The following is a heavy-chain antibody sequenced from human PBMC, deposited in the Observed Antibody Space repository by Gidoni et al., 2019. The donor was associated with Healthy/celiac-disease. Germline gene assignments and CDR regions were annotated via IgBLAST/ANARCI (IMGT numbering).Heavy chain of an antibody. CDR1: GGSISSSSYY. CDR3: ARQSLLRFFRGNWFDP. V-gene: IGHV4-39*01. D-gene: IGHD3-3*01. J-gene: IGHJ5*02. Sequence: QLQLQESGPGLVKPSETLSLTCTVSGGSISSSSYYWGWIRQPPGKGLEWIGSIYYSGSTYYNPSLKSRVTISVDTSKNQFSLKLSSVTAADTAVYYCARQSLLRFFRGNWFDPWGQGTLVTVSS. CDR2: IYYSGST.